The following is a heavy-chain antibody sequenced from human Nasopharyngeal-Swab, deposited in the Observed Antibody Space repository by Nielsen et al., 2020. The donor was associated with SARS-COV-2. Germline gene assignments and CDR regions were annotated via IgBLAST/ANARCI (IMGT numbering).Heavy chain of an antibody. J-gene: IGHJ4*02. CDR3: ASDRLSGLDY. CDR1: GGSIRSYY. V-gene: IGHV4-59*01. D-gene: IGHD6-19*01. Sequence: SETLSLTCTVSGGSIRSYYWSWIRQPPGKGLEWIGYIYYSGSTNYNPSLKSRVTISVDTSKNQFSLKVNSVTAADTAVYYCASDRLSGLDYWGQGTLVTVSS. CDR2: IYYSGST.